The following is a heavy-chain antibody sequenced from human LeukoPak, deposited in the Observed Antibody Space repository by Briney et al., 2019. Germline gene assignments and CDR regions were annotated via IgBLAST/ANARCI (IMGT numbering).Heavy chain of an antibody. Sequence: GGSLRLSCAASGFTFSRYSMNWVRQAPGKGLEWVSSISSSSSYIYYADSLKGRFTISRDNAKNSLYLQMNSLRAEDTAVYYCASGTPTTRDFDSWGQGTLVTVSS. V-gene: IGHV3-21*06. CDR2: ISSSSSYI. J-gene: IGHJ4*02. D-gene: IGHD4-11*01. CDR1: GFTFSRYS. CDR3: ASGTPTTRDFDS.